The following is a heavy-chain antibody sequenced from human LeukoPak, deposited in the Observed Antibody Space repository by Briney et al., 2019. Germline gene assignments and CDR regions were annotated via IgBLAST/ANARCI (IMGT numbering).Heavy chain of an antibody. V-gene: IGHV3-23*01. CDR2: ITGSGGST. Sequence: GGSLRLSCAASGFTFSSYAMSWVRQAPGKGLEWVSSITGSGGSTYHADSVRGRFTISRDISKDTLYLQMDSLRAEDTAVYYCARDLSAAFDFWGQGILVTVSS. CDR1: GFTFSSYA. D-gene: IGHD6-19*01. J-gene: IGHJ4*02. CDR3: ARDLSAAFDF.